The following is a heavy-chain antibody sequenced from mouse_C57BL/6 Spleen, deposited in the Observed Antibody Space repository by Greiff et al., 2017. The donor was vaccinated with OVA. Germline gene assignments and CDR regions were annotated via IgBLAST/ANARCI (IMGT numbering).Heavy chain of an antibody. CDR3: ARNSNSYAMDN. J-gene: IGHJ4*01. Sequence: QVQLQQSGPGLVAPSQSLSITCTVSGFSLTSYAISWVRQPPGKGLEWLGVLWTGGGTNYKSALKSRLSISKDNSKSQVFLKMNSLQTDDTARYYCARNSNSYAMDNWGQGTSVTVSS. D-gene: IGHD2-5*01. CDR2: LWTGGGT. V-gene: IGHV2-9-1*01. CDR1: GFSLTSYA.